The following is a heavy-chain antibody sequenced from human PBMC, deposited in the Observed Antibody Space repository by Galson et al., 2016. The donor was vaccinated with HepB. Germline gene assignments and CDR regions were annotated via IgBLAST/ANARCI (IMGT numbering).Heavy chain of an antibody. V-gene: IGHV5-51*01. Sequence: QSGAEVTKPGESLKISCKGSGYRFNTYWIGWVRQMPGKVLEWMGIISPGAADAGYSPSFQGQVTISADDSINTAYLQWNTLRASDTATYYCAGGAPGAGFDMWGPGTMVTVSS. D-gene: IGHD1-26*01. J-gene: IGHJ3*02. CDR2: ISPGAADA. CDR3: AGGAPGAGFDM. CDR1: GYRFNTYW.